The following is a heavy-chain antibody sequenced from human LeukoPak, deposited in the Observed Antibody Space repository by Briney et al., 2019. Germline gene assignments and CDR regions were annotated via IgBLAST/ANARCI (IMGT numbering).Heavy chain of an antibody. J-gene: IGHJ4*02. CDR2: IKSKTDGRTT. Sequence: GGSLRLSCAASGFTFSNAWMSWVRQAPGKGLEWVGHIKSKTDGRTTDYAAPVKGRFTISRDDSTNPLYLQMNSLKTEDTAVYYCTTDPIYYYDRYWGQGTLVTVSS. V-gene: IGHV3-15*01. CDR1: GFTFSNAW. CDR3: TTDPIYYYDRY. D-gene: IGHD3-22*01.